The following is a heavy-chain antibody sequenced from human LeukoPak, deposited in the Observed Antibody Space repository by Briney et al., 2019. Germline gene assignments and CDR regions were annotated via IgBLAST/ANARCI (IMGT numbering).Heavy chain of an antibody. CDR1: GYSISSGYY. V-gene: IGHV4-38-2*02. CDR3: ARVSPQWELDAFDI. Sequence: PSETLSLTCSVSGYSISSGYYWGWIRQPPGKGLESIGSIRHSGSTYYNPSLKSRVTISVDTSKNHFSMQLSSVTAADTAIYYCARVSPQWELDAFDIWGQGTMVTVSS. J-gene: IGHJ3*02. CDR2: IRHSGST. D-gene: IGHD1-26*01.